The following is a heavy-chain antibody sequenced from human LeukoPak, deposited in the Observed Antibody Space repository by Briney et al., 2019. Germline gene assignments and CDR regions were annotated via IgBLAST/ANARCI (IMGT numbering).Heavy chain of an antibody. D-gene: IGHD6-19*01. V-gene: IGHV3-23*01. Sequence: PVGSLRLSCAASGLTFSNYAMSRVRQAPGQGPQWVSIISGSGDNTHYADSVKGRFTISRDNSKDTLYLQMNTLRAEDTAIYHCARRGWLVNFDYWGQGTPVTASS. J-gene: IGHJ4*02. CDR3: ARRGWLVNFDY. CDR1: GLTFSNYA. CDR2: ISGSGDNT.